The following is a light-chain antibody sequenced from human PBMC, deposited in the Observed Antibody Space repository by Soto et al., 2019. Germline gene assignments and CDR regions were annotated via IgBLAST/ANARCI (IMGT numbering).Light chain of an antibody. CDR3: QQYTTYWT. Sequence: DIQMTQSPSTLSASVGDIVTITFRASRSLQTWLAWYQQRPGKAPKLLIYDASTLHSGVSSRFSGSGSGTEFTLTISSLQPNDSATYYCQQYTTYWTFGQGTKVDIK. CDR2: DAS. V-gene: IGKV1-5*01. J-gene: IGKJ1*01. CDR1: RSLQTW.